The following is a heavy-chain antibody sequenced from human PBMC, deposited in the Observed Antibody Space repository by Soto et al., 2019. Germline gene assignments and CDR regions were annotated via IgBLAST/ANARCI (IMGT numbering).Heavy chain of an antibody. D-gene: IGHD1-1*01. CDR3: ARDLKPREALAPYYFDY. CDR1: GFTFSDYY. CDR2: ISSSGSTI. Sequence: LRLSCAASGFTFSDYYMSWIRQAPGKGLEWISYISSSGSTIYHADAVKGRFTISRDNAKNSLYLQMNGLRAEDTAVYYCARDLKPREALAPYYFDYWGQGTLVTVSS. J-gene: IGHJ4*02. V-gene: IGHV3-11*01.